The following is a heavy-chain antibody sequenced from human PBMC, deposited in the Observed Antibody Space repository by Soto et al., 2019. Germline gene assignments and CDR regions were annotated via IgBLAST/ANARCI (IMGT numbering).Heavy chain of an antibody. V-gene: IGHV3-11*01. CDR3: ARDGIVLVPAAIPEDDAFDI. CDR1: GFTFSDYY. CDR2: ISSSGSTI. J-gene: IGHJ3*02. D-gene: IGHD2-2*01. Sequence: PGGSLRLSCAASGFTFSDYYMSWIRQAPGKGLEWVSYISSSGSTIYYADSVKGRFTISRDNAKNSLYLQMNSLRAEDTAVYYCARDGIVLVPAAIPEDDAFDIWGQGTMVTVSS.